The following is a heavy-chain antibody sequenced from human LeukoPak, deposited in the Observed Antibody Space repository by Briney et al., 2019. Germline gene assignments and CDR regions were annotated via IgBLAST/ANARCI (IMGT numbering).Heavy chain of an antibody. J-gene: IGHJ6*02. CDR3: TRDQSEAAAETYYYYGMDV. V-gene: IGHV3-49*03. CDR2: IRSKAYGGTT. CDR1: GFTFGDYA. Sequence: GGSLRLSCTASGFTFGDYAMSWFRQAPGKGLEWVGFIRSKAYGGTTEYAASVEGRFTISRDDSKSIAYLQMNSLKTEDTAVYYCTRDQSEAAAETYYYYGMDVWGQGTTVTVSS. D-gene: IGHD6-13*01.